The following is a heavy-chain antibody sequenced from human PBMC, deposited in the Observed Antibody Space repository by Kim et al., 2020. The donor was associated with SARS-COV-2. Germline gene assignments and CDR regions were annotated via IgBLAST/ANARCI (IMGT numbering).Heavy chain of an antibody. CDR3: ARGGGFQWKYYFDY. CDR1: GGSISSYY. V-gene: IGHV4-59*01. Sequence: SETLSLTCTVSGGSISSYYWSWIRQPPGKGLEWIGYIYYSGSTNYNPSLKSRVTISVDTSKNQFSLKLSSVTAADTAVYYCARGGGFQWKYYFDYWGQGTLVTVSS. J-gene: IGHJ4*02. CDR2: IYYSGST. D-gene: IGHD3-16*01.